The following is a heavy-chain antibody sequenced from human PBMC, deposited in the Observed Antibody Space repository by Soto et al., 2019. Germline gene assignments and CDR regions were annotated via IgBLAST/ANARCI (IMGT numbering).Heavy chain of an antibody. D-gene: IGHD2-2*01. J-gene: IGHJ4*02. CDR1: GFTFSTYW. CDR3: ARGTRVIPAESDFDY. CDR2: TNTDGSST. Sequence: EVQLVESGGGLVQPGGSLRLSCAASGFTFSTYWMHWVRQAPGKGLVWVSRTNTDGSSTTYADSVEGRFIISRDNAKNTLYLQMNSLRAEDTAVYYCARGTRVIPAESDFDYWGQGTLVTVSS. V-gene: IGHV3-74*01.